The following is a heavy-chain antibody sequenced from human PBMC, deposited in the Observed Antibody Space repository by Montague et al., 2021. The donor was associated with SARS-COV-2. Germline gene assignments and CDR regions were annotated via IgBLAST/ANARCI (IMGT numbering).Heavy chain of an antibody. CDR1: GFSFSTSGEG. J-gene: IGHJ5*02. CDR2: IYWDDDK. D-gene: IGHD2-2*01. Sequence: PALVKPTQTLTLTCTFSGFSFSTSGEGVGWIRQPPGKALDWLALIYWDDDKRYSPSLKSRLTITKDTSKNQVVLTMTDMDPVDTATYYCAHRRGLPDAPGWSDPWGQGTLVTVSS. CDR3: AHRRGLPDAPGWSDP. V-gene: IGHV2-5*02.